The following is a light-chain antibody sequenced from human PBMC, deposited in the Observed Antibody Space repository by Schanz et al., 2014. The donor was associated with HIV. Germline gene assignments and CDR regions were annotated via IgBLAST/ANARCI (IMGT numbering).Light chain of an antibody. CDR2: GAS. V-gene: IGKV3-20*01. Sequence: EIVMTQSPATLYVSPGEGATLSCRASQSISNNLAWYQQKPGQAPRLLLYGASRRATGIPDRFSGSGSGTDFTLTISRLEPEDFAVYYCQQYSGSPPWTFGQGTKVEIK. CDR1: QSISNN. CDR3: QQYSGSPPWT. J-gene: IGKJ1*01.